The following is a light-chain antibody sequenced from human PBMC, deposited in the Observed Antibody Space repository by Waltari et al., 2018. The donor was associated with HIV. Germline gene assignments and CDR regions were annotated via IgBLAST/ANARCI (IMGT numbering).Light chain of an antibody. CDR2: MNN. CDR1: SPNIRGNY. V-gene: IGLV1-47*01. Sequence: QSVLTLPHSASGNPGQRVPITCSGSSPNIRGNYVYWYQQLSGSAPKLLIYMNNRRPSGVPDRFSGSKSGTSASLAISGLRSEDEADYYCAAWDASLSAWVFGGGTKLTVL. CDR3: AAWDASLSAWV. J-gene: IGLJ3*02.